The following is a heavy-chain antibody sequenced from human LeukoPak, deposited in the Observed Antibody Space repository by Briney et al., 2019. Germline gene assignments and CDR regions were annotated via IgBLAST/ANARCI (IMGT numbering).Heavy chain of an antibody. V-gene: IGHV4-61*01. CDR1: GASVSSGSYY. D-gene: IGHD5-18*01. J-gene: IGHJ4*02. CDR2: IYYSGST. Sequence: SETLSLTCTVSGASVSSGSYYWSWIRQPPGKGLEWIGYIYYSGSTNYNPSLKSRVTISVDTSKNQFSLKLSSVTAADTAVYYCARGSRGYSYGWGQGTLVTVSP. CDR3: ARGSRGYSYG.